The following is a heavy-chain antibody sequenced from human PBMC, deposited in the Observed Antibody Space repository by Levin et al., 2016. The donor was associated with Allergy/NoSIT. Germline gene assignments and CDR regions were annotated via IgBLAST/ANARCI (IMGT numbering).Heavy chain of an antibody. CDR1: GFTVSDNY. CDR3: ARRYSSSWSDALDF. J-gene: IGHJ3*01. V-gene: IGHV3-66*01. D-gene: IGHD6-13*01. Sequence: ETLSLTCAASGFTVSDNYMYWVRQPPGKGLEWVSVIYRGGSTYYADSVKGRFTISRDKSKNTLYLQMNSLRAEDTAMYYCARRYSSSWSDALDFWGQGTMVTVSS. CDR2: IYRGGST.